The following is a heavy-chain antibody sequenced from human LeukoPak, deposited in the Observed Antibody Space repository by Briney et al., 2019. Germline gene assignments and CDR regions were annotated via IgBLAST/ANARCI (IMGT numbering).Heavy chain of an antibody. V-gene: IGHV3-9*03. Sequence: PGRSLRLSCAASGFTFDDYAMHWVRQAPGKGLEWVSGISWNSGSIGYADSVKGRFTISRDNAKNSLYLQMNSLRAEDMALYYCAKDMKSNTAGAFDIWGQGTMVTVSS. CDR1: GFTFDDYA. J-gene: IGHJ3*02. CDR2: ISWNSGSI. D-gene: IGHD5-18*01. CDR3: AKDMKSNTAGAFDI.